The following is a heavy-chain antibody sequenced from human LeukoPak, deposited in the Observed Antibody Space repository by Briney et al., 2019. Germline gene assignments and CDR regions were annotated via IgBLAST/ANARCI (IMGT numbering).Heavy chain of an antibody. Sequence: PGGSLRLSCAGSGFNFRTYSINWVRQAPGKGLEWVASIGGSGSFIYYPESVMGRFTISRDNAKNSVFLQLSSLRVEDTAVYYCARFLATWDYYYMDVWGTGTTVIVSS. CDR1: GFNFRTYS. V-gene: IGHV3-48*01. D-gene: IGHD3-3*01. CDR3: ARFLATWDYYYMDV. J-gene: IGHJ6*03. CDR2: IGGSGSFI.